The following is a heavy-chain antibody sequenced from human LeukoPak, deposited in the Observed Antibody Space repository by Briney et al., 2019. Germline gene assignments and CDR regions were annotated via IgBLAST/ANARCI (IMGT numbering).Heavy chain of an antibody. CDR2: IYYSGST. V-gene: IGHV4-59*01. D-gene: IGHD3-9*01. CDR1: GGSISSYY. Sequence: SEPLSLTCTVSGGSISSYYWTWIRQPPGKGLEWIGYIYYSGSTNYNPSLKSRVTISVDTSKNQFSLKLSSVTAADTAVYYCAREDYDILTGYYIFDYWGQGTLVTVSS. CDR3: AREDYDILTGYYIFDY. J-gene: IGHJ4*02.